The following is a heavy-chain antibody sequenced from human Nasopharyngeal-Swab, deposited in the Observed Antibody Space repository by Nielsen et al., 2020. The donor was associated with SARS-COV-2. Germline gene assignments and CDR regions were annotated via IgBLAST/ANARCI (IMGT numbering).Heavy chain of an antibody. V-gene: IGHV4-34*01. D-gene: IGHD3-10*01. J-gene: IGHJ6*02. Sequence: SETLSLPCAVSGGSFSGYYWSWVRQPPGKGLEWIGDINHSRSTNYNPSLKSRVTISVDTSKNQFSLKLSSVTAADTAVYYCARDGGSGSYYNWGPYYYYGMDVWGQGTTVTVSS. CDR2: INHSRST. CDR3: ARDGGSGSYYNWGPYYYYGMDV. CDR1: GGSFSGYY.